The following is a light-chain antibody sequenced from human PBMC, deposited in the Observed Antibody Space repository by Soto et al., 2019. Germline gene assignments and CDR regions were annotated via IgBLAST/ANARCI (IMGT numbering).Light chain of an antibody. CDR3: QHYYCFPWT. Sequence: DIVMTQSPDSLAVSLGERATINCKSSQSVLFRSSNNNHLAWYQQKPRQPPKLLIYWASTRESGVPDRFSGSGSGTDFTLTISSLQAEDVAVYYCQHYYCFPWTFGQGTRVEIK. CDR2: WAS. CDR1: QSVLFRSSNNNH. V-gene: IGKV4-1*01. J-gene: IGKJ1*01.